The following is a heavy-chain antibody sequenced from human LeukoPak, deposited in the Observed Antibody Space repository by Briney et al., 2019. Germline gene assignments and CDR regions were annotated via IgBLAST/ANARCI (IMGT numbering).Heavy chain of an antibody. CDR1: GYTLTRYF. J-gene: IGHJ6*02. D-gene: IGHD3-10*01. Sequence: ASVKISCKASGYTLTRYFIHWVRQAPGQGLEWMGIINPNGGSTSYPQKFQGRVTMTRDTSTNTVYMELSSLKSEDTAVYYCARDSEDSPSNDRKWARVRGPYDGMDVWGQGTTVTVSS. V-gene: IGHV1-46*01. CDR3: ARDSEDSPSNDRKWARVRGPYDGMDV. CDR2: INPNGGST.